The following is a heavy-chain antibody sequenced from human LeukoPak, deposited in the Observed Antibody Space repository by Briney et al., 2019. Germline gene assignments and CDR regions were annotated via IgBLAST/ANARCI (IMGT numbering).Heavy chain of an antibody. CDR3: ARHVVAVGFDY. CDR1: GFIFSSYA. D-gene: IGHD3-22*01. CDR2: ISGSGGST. V-gene: IGHV3-23*01. Sequence: LSGGSLRLSCAASGFIFSSYAMSWVRQAPGKGLKWVSAISGSGGSTYYADSVKGRFTISRDNFKNTLYLQMNSLRAEDTAVYYCARHVVAVGFDYWGQGTLVTVSS. J-gene: IGHJ4*02.